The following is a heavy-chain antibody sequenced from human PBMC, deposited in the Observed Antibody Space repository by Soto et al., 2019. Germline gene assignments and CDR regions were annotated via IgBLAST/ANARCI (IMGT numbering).Heavy chain of an antibody. CDR2: IYPGDSDT. J-gene: IGHJ6*02. CDR1: GYSFTSYW. Sequence: GESLKISCKGSGYSFTSYWIGWVRQMPGKGLEWMGIIYPGDSDTTYSPSFQGQVTISADKSISTAYLQWSSLKASDTAMYYCARLVGATPYYHYGMDVWGQGTTVTVSS. D-gene: IGHD1-26*01. CDR3: ARLVGATPYYHYGMDV. V-gene: IGHV5-51*01.